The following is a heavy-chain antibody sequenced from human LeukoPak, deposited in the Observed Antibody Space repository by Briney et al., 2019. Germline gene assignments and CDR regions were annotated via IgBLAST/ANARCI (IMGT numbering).Heavy chain of an antibody. D-gene: IGHD3-22*01. V-gene: IGHV4-30-2*01. CDR1: GGSISSGGYS. Sequence: SQTLSLTCAVSGGSISSGGYSWSWIRQPPGKGLEWIGYIYHSGSTYYNPSLKSRVTISVDTSKNQFSLKLSSVTAADTAVYYCARDSRGRIDPWGQGTLVTVSS. CDR2: IYHSGST. J-gene: IGHJ5*02. CDR3: ARDSRGRIDP.